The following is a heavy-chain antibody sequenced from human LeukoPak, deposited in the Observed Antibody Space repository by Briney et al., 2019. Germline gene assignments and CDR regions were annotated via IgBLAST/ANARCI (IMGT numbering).Heavy chain of an antibody. Sequence: SETLSLTCTVSGDSISSYYWSWIRQPPGKGLEWIGYIYYSGSISHNPSLKSRVTISIDTSKNQFYLNLSSVTAADTAVYYCVRTYHYDTSGYDYWGQGTLVTVSS. V-gene: IGHV4-59*01. J-gene: IGHJ4*02. CDR2: IYYSGSI. CDR3: VRTYHYDTSGYDY. CDR1: GDSISSYY. D-gene: IGHD3-22*01.